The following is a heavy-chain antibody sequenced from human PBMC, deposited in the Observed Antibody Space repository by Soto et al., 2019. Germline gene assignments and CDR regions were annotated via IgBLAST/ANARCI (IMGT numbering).Heavy chain of an antibody. J-gene: IGHJ4*02. CDR1: GGSFSGYY. D-gene: IGHD6-19*01. CDR3: ARGVGYSSGWYVAY. CDR2: INHSGST. V-gene: IGHV4-34*01. Sequence: SETLSLTCAVYGGSFSGYYWSWIRQPPGKGLEWIGEINHSGSTNYNPSLKSRVTISVDTSKNQFSLKLSSVTAADTAVYYCARGVGYSSGWYVAYWGQGTLVTVS.